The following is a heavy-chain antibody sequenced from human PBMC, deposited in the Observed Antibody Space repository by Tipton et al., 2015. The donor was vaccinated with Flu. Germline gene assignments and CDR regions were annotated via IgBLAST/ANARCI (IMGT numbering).Heavy chain of an antibody. Sequence: TLSLTCSVSADSISSNYWSWIRQSPGKGLEWIGYIYNTWSTNYNPSLKSRVTISVDTSKNQFSRNLRSVTAADTAVYYCARQDHGLDVWGQGTTVSVS. CDR2: IYNTWST. V-gene: IGHV4-59*08. D-gene: IGHD2-8*01. CDR3: ARQDHGLDV. J-gene: IGHJ6*02. CDR1: ADSISSNY.